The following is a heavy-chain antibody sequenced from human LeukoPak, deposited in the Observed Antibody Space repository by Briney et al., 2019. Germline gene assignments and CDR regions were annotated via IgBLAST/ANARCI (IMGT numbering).Heavy chain of an antibody. V-gene: IGHV4-59*08. Sequence: SETLSLTCTVSGGSISSYYWNWIRQPPGKGLEWFGYIYYSGSTNYNPSLKSRVTISVDTSKNQYSLKLSSVTAADTAVYYCARHSRDSSSKVFGIWGQGTMVTVSS. CDR2: IYYSGST. J-gene: IGHJ3*02. CDR1: GGSISSYY. CDR3: ARHSRDSSSKVFGI. D-gene: IGHD6-6*01.